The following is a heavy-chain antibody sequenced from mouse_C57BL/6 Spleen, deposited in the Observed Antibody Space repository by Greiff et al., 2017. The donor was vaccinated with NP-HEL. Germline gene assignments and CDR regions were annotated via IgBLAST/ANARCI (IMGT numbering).Heavy chain of an antibody. CDR1: GFTFSDYG. CDR2: ISSGSSTI. J-gene: IGHJ4*01. Sequence: EVQGVESGGGLVKPGGSLKLSCAASGFTFSDYGMHWVRQAPEKGLEWVAYISSGSSTIYYADTVKGRFTISRDNAKNTLFLQMTSLRSEDTAMYYCARRDSNFDYYAMDYWGQGTSVTVSS. D-gene: IGHD2-5*01. V-gene: IGHV5-17*01. CDR3: ARRDSNFDYYAMDY.